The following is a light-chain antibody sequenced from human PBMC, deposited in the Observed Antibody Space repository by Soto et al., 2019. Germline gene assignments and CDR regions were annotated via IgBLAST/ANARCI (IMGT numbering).Light chain of an antibody. Sequence: DIQMTQSPSSLSASQGDRVSISCQASQDISNSLNWYQQKPGKAPKLLIYDASNLETGVPSRFSGSGSGTDFTFTISSLQPEDIATYYCQHCDSLPLTFGQGTRLEIK. V-gene: IGKV1-33*01. CDR2: DAS. CDR1: QDISNS. J-gene: IGKJ5*01. CDR3: QHCDSLPLT.